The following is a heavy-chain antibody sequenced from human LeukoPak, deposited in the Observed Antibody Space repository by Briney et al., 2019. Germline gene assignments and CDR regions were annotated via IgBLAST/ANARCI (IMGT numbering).Heavy chain of an antibody. Sequence: SETLSLTCTVSGGSISSYYWSWIRQPPGKGLEWIGYIYYSGSTNYNPSLKSRVTISVDTSKNQISLKLNSVTAADTAVYYCARAWQPGDWFDPWGQGTLVTVSS. CDR1: GGSISSYY. V-gene: IGHV4-59*01. CDR3: ARAWQPGDWFDP. J-gene: IGHJ5*02. CDR2: IYYSGST. D-gene: IGHD1-14*01.